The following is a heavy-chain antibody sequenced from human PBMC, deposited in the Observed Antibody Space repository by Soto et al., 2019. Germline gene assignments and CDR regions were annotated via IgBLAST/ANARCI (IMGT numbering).Heavy chain of an antibody. J-gene: IGHJ3*02. V-gene: IGHV3-21*01. CDR3: ARSVLFRGLNRAFDI. CDR2: ISRTTKYI. D-gene: IGHD3-10*01. CDR1: GFTFRSFN. Sequence: PGGSLRLSCSASGFTFRSFNMHWVRQSPGKGLEWVSSISRTTKYIYYGDSVKGRFTISRDNAENSMFLQMNSLRVEDTAVYYCARSVLFRGLNRAFDIWGQGTLVTVSS.